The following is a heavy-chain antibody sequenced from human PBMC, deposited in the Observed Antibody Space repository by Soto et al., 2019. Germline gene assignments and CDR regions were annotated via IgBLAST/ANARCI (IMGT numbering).Heavy chain of an antibody. V-gene: IGHV1-69*06. Sequence: SVKVSCKASGGTFSSYAISWVRQAPGQGLEWMGGIIPTFGTANYAQKFQGRVTITADTSISTAYMELSRLRSDDTAVYYCARGDIAARRRGDWFDPWGQGTLVTVSS. J-gene: IGHJ5*02. CDR3: ARGDIAARRRGDWFDP. D-gene: IGHD6-6*01. CDR2: IIPTFGTA. CDR1: GGTFSSYA.